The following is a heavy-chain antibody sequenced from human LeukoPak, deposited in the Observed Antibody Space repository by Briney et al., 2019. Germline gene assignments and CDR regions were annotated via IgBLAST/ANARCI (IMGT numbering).Heavy chain of an antibody. J-gene: IGHJ4*02. CDR3: AKDRHYYGSGGYFFVNY. V-gene: IGHV3-30*18. CDR2: ISYDGSNK. CDR1: GFTFSSYG. Sequence: GRSLRLSCAASGFTFSSYGMRWVRQAPGKGRGWVAVISYDGSNKYYADSVKGRFTISRDNSKNTLYLQMNSLRAEDTAVYYCAKDRHYYGSGGYFFVNYWGQGTLVTVSS. D-gene: IGHD3-10*01.